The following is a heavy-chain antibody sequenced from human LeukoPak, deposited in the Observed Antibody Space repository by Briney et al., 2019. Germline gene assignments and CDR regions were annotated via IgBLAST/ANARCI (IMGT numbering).Heavy chain of an antibody. Sequence: GASVKVSCKASGYTFTSYDINWVRQATGQGLEWMGWMNPNSGNTGYAQKFQGRVTITRNTSISTAYMELSSLRSEDTAVYYCARDWAYSGSSGFDYWGQGTLVTVSS. V-gene: IGHV1-8*03. CDR2: MNPNSGNT. D-gene: IGHD1-26*01. CDR1: GYTFTSYD. J-gene: IGHJ4*02. CDR3: ARDWAYSGSSGFDY.